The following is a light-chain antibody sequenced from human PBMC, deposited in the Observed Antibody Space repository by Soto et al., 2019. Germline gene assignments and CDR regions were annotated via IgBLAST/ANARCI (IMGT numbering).Light chain of an antibody. CDR1: QGISSW. CDR2: AAS. Sequence: DIQMTQSPSSVSASVGDRVTITCRASQGISSWFAWFQQKPGEAPRLLIYAASSLHNGVPSRFSGSGSVTDFTLTISSLQPEDFATYYCQQGNSFPLTFGGGTKVEIK. J-gene: IGKJ4*01. CDR3: QQGNSFPLT. V-gene: IGKV1-12*01.